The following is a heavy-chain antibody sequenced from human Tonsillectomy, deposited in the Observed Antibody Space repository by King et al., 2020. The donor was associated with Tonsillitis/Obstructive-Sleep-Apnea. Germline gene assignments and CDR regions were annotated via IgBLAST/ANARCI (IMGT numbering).Heavy chain of an antibody. J-gene: IGHJ3*01. D-gene: IGHD3-22*01. Sequence: VQLVQSGPSVKKPGSSVKVSCKASGGTFSSYAIGWVRQVPGQGLEWMGGIIPIFGTANYAQKFQGRVTITADESTLTAYMELTSLRPEDTAVYFCARFISGYYEDSATRRDVFDVWGQGTMVTVSS. CDR3: ARFISGYYEDSATRRDVFDV. CDR1: GGTFSSYA. CDR2: IIPIFGTA. V-gene: IGHV1-69*01.